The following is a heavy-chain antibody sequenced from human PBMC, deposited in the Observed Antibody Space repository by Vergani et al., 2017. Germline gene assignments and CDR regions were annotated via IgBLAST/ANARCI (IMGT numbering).Heavy chain of an antibody. Sequence: EVQLVESGGGLVKPGGSLRLSCAATGFTFSSYSMNWVRQAPGKGLEWVSSISSSSSYIYYADSVKGRFTISRDNAKNSLYLQMNSLRAEDTAVYYCARDQVLRFLEWSVPYYYXMDVWGKGTTVTVSS. CDR3: ARDQVLRFLEWSVPYYYXMDV. D-gene: IGHD3-3*01. CDR2: ISSSSSYI. J-gene: IGHJ6*03. CDR1: GFTFSSYS. V-gene: IGHV3-21*01.